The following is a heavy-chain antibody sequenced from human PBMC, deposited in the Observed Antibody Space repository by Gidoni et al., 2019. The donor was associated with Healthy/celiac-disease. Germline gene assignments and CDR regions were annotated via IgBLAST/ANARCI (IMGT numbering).Heavy chain of an antibody. CDR3: AKHLYGVVDY. CDR1: GFTFSSHA. V-gene: IGHV3-23*01. J-gene: IGHJ4*02. Sequence: EVQLLESGGGLVQPGGSLRLSCAASGFTFSSHAMSWVRQAPGKGLEWVSVISGSGDTIYYADSVKGRFTISRDNSKNTLYLQMNSLRAEDTAVYYCAKHLYGVVDYWGQGTLVTVSS. CDR2: ISGSGDTI. D-gene: IGHD2-8*01.